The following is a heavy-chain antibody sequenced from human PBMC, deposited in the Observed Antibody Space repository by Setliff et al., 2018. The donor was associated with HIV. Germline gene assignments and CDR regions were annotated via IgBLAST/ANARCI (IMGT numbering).Heavy chain of an antibody. Sequence: GGSLRLSCGASGFTFKIFAMNWVRQRQGQGFEWVSLISGDGGHATHYSDSVKGRFTISRDDAKNSLFLQMNSLTVEDTAAYYCAGDMVRAYGLDVWGHGTTVTVSS. D-gene: IGHD3-10*01. J-gene: IGHJ6*02. CDR2: ISGDGGHAT. CDR1: GFTFKIFA. V-gene: IGHV3-21*01. CDR3: AGDMVRAYGLDV.